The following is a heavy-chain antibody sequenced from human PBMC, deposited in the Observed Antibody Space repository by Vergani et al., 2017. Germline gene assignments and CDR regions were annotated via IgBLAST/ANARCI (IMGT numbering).Heavy chain of an antibody. J-gene: IGHJ5*02. Sequence: QVQLQESGPGLVKPSQTLSLTCTVSGGSIRSGDYYWSWIRQPPGKGLEWIGYIYYSGSTYYNPSLKSRVTISVDTSKNQFSLKLSSVTAADTAVYYCARDRGVTMVRGDLLNWFDPWGQGTLVTVSS. CDR2: IYYSGST. CDR3: ARDRGVTMVRGDLLNWFDP. V-gene: IGHV4-30-4*01. CDR1: GGSIRSGDYY. D-gene: IGHD3-10*01.